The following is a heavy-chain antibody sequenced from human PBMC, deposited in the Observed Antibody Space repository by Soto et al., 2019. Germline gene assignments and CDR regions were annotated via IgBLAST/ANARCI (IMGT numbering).Heavy chain of an antibody. D-gene: IGHD3-16*02. J-gene: IGHJ4*02. CDR3: ARRGYYDYVWGSYRDGGRFDY. CDR2: INHSGST. CDR1: GGSFSGYY. V-gene: IGHV4-34*01. Sequence: QVQLQQWGAGLLKPSETLSLTCAVYGGSFSGYYWSWIRQPPGKGLEWIGEINHSGSTNYNPSLKSRVTISVDTSKNQFSLKLSSVTAADTAVYYCARRGYYDYVWGSYRDGGRFDYLGQGTLVTVSS.